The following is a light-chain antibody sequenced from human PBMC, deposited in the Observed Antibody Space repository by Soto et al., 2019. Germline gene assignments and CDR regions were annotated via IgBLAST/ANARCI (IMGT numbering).Light chain of an antibody. J-gene: IGKJ1*01. CDR2: GAS. V-gene: IGKV3-15*01. CDR3: KQYNDWPRT. Sequence: EIVMTQSPATLSVSPGERATLSCRASQSVSSKLAWYQQRSGQAPRLLVYGASTRASDIPARFSGSGSGPDFTLTIRSLQSEDFAIYYCKQYNDWPRTFGHGTKVEIK. CDR1: QSVSSK.